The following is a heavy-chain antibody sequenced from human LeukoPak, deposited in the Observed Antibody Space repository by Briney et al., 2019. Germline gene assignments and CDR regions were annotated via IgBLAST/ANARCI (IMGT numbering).Heavy chain of an antibody. V-gene: IGHV3-23*01. CDR3: ARWGNDYSQFDS. D-gene: IGHD4-11*01. CDR1: GFTFNNYA. CDR2: VSGSGDNT. Sequence: GGSLRLSCAASGFTFNNYAMTWVRQAPGKGLEWVSVVSGSGDNTNYADSVKGRFTISRDNSKNTLFQQMNSLRTEDTAVYFCARWGNDYSQFDSWGQGTLVTVS. J-gene: IGHJ4*02.